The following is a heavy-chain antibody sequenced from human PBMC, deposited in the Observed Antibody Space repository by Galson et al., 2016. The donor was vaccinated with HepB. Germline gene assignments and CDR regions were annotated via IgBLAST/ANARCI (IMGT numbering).Heavy chain of an antibody. CDR1: GFTFSNYA. CDR3: ARDDETYGDPDF. D-gene: IGHD4-17*01. Sequence: SLRLSCAASGFTFSNYAMSWVRQAPGKGLEWVSSINIGGDSTYYADSVKGRFTISRDNSKNTVYLQMNSLRVEDTAVYYCARDDETYGDPDFWGQGTLVTVSS. CDR2: INIGGDST. J-gene: IGHJ4*02. V-gene: IGHV3-23*01.